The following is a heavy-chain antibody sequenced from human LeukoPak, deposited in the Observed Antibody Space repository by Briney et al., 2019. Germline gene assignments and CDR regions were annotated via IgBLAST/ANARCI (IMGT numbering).Heavy chain of an antibody. J-gene: IGHJ5*02. D-gene: IGHD4-17*01. CDR3: ARDMYGDYVLDP. CDR2: IHSGGST. CDR1: GFTVSSNY. V-gene: IGHV3-66*01. Sequence: GGSLRLSCAASGFTVSSNYMSWVRQAPGKGLEWVSVIHSGGSTYYADSVKGRFTIPRDNSKNTLYLQMNSLRAEDTAVYYCARDMYGDYVLDPWGQGTLVTVSS.